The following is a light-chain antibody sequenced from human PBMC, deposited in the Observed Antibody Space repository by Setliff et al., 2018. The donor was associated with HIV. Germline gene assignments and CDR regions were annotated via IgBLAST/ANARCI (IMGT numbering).Light chain of an antibody. CDR1: SSDVGYYNF. Sequence: QSALTQPASVSGSPGQSITISCTGTSSDVGYYNFVSWYQQYPGRAPKAIIYEVSHRPSGISNRFSGSKSGNTASLTISELQTEDEANYYCGSYTLTSTVIFGGGTKVTVL. CDR2: EVS. CDR3: GSYTLTSTVI. V-gene: IGLV2-14*01. J-gene: IGLJ2*01.